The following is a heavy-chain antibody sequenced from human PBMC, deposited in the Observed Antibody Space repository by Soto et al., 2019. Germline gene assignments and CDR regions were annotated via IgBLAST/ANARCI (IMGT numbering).Heavy chain of an antibody. CDR2: ISYDGSNK. D-gene: IGHD5-12*01. CDR3: AREAGGYRPFDP. Sequence: QVQLVESGGGVVQPGRSLRLSCAASGFTFSSYAMHWVRRAPGKGLEWVAVISYDGSNKYYADSVKGRFTISRDNSKNTLYLQMNSLRAEDTAVYYCAREAGGYRPFDPWGQGTLVTVSS. V-gene: IGHV3-30-3*01. CDR1: GFTFSSYA. J-gene: IGHJ5*02.